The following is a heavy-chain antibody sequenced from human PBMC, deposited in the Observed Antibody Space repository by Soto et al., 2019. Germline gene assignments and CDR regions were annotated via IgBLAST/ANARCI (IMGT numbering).Heavy chain of an antibody. CDR3: ATGGRIRLGYSVY. CDR2: IKYDGSEK. CDR1: GFTFSTYW. Sequence: GGSLRLSCAASGFTFSTYWMSWVRQAPGEGLEWVASIKYDGSEKYYVDSVKGRFTISRDNAKTSLYLQMNSLRVEDTAVYYCATGGRIRLGYSVYWGQGTLVIVSS. J-gene: IGHJ1*01. D-gene: IGHD2-15*01. V-gene: IGHV3-7*01.